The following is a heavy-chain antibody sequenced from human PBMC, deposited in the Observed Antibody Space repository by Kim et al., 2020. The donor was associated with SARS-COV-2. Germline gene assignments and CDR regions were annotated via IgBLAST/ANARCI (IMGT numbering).Heavy chain of an antibody. J-gene: IGHJ4*02. V-gene: IGHV4-59*08. Sequence: NYNPSLKSRVSISVDTSKHQFSLKLSSVTAADTAVYYCARLIRTAGGYFDYWGQGTLVTVSS. D-gene: IGHD3-10*01. CDR3: ARLIRTAGGYFDY.